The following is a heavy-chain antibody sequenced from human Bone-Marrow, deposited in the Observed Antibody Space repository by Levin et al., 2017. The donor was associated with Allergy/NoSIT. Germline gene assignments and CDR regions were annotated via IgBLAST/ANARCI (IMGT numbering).Heavy chain of an antibody. V-gene: IGHV1-18*01. CDR1: DYTFVRHG. CDR2: ISTNKGNT. J-gene: IGHJ3*01. CDR3: AGGGYVDFQGSTAFDL. Sequence: ASVKVSCKASDYTFVRHGISWVRQAPGRGLEWMGWISTNKGNTHYTQNLQGRVTMTTDTSTSTAYMELRSLRSDDTALYYCAGGGYVDFQGSTAFDLWGQGTMLTVSS. D-gene: IGHD4-17*01.